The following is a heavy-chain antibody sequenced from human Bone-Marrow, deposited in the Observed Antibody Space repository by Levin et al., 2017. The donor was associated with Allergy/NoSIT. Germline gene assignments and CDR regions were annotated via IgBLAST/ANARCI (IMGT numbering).Heavy chain of an antibody. CDR2: IDANGRST. V-gene: IGHV3-64D*06. CDR1: GFSFRTST. CDR3: VKSTMFRGGIFDH. Sequence: GGSLRLSCSASGFSFRTSTMHWVRQAPGQGLEHVSTIDANGRSTDYADSVIGRFTISKDNSKNTLDLQMNSLRAEDTAIYYCVKSTMFRGGIFDHWGQGTVVTVSS. D-gene: IGHD5-24*01. J-gene: IGHJ4*02.